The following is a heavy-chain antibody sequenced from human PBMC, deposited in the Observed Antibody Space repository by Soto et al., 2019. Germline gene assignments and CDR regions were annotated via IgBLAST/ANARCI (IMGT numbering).Heavy chain of an antibody. CDR3: ARDADCSGGSCYSRGGYFDY. D-gene: IGHD2-15*01. Sequence: PGGSLRLSCAASGFTFSSYAMHWVRQAPGKGLEWVAVISYDGSNKYYADSVKGRFTISRDNSKNTLYLQMNSLRAEDTAVYYCARDADCSGGSCYSRGGYFDYWGQGTLVTVS. J-gene: IGHJ4*02. CDR2: ISYDGSNK. V-gene: IGHV3-30-3*01. CDR1: GFTFSSYA.